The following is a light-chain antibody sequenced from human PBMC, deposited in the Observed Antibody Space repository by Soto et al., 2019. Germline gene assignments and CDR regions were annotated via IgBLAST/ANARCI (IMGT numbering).Light chain of an antibody. CDR2: GAS. CDR3: QQYNTWLWT. Sequence: EVVMTQSPATLSVSPGERATLSCRASQNVNANLAWYQQKPGQAPRLLIHGASTRATGIPARFSGSGFGTGVVLTIRSLQSEDFAVYYCQQYNTWLWTFGQGTKVEGK. CDR1: QNVNAN. V-gene: IGKV3-15*01. J-gene: IGKJ1*01.